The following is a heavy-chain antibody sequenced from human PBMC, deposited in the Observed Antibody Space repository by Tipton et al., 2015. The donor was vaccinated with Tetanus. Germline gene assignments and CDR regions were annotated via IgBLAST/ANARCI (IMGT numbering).Heavy chain of an antibody. CDR3: ARRGDYVFYYESSGYLWGAAFDI. J-gene: IGHJ3*02. CDR1: RGPISSYY. V-gene: IGHV4-4*07. CDR2: ISNGNA. D-gene: IGHD3-22*01. Sequence: PGLVKPSETLSLTCTVSRGPISSYYWSWIRQPAGKGLEWIGHISNGNADYTPSLKSRVTLSVDTSKNEFSLKLRSVTAADTAVYYCARRGDYVFYYESSGYLWGAAFDIWGQGTMVSVSA.